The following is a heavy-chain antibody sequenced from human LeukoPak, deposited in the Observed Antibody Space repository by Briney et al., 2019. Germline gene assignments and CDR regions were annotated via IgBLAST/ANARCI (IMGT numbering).Heavy chain of an antibody. J-gene: IGHJ4*02. D-gene: IGHD4-23*01. CDR1: GGSISSSSYY. Sequence: SETLSLTCTVSGGSISSSSYYWGWTRQPPGKGLEWIGSIYYSGSTYYNPSLKSRVTISVDTSKNQFSLKLSSVTAADTAVYYCARPSGGYFFDYWGQGTLVTVSS. V-gene: IGHV4-39*01. CDR2: IYYSGST. CDR3: ARPSGGYFFDY.